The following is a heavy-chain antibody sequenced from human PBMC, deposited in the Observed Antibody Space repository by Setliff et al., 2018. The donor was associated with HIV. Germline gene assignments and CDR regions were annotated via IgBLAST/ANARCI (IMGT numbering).Heavy chain of an antibody. CDR1: GGSLRLYF. CDR2: ISYSGTT. Sequence: SETLSLTCAVSGGSLRLYFWSWIRQSPGKGLEWIGHISYSGTTNYNPSLQSRVTISVDTSKNQFSLKMKSVTAADAAVYFCARRRSPPSGFYSKYYMDVWGKGTTVTVSS. D-gene: IGHD3-3*01. CDR3: ARRRSPPSGFYSKYYMDV. J-gene: IGHJ6*03. V-gene: IGHV4-59*12.